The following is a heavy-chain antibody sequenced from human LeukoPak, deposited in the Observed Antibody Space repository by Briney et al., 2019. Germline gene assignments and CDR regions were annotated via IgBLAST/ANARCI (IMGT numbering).Heavy chain of an antibody. Sequence: KPSETLSLTCTVSGGSISSYYWSWIRQPPGKGLEWIGYNYYSGSTNYNPSLKSRVTISVDTSKNQFSLKLSSVTAADTAVYYCARVSSPDDSYGKGDYYYYMDVWGKGTTVTVSS. D-gene: IGHD5-18*01. J-gene: IGHJ6*03. V-gene: IGHV4-59*01. CDR2: NYYSGST. CDR3: ARVSSPDDSYGKGDYYYYMDV. CDR1: GGSISSYY.